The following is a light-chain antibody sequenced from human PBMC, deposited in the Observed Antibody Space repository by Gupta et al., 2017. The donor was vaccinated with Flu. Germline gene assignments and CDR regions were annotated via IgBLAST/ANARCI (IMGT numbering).Light chain of an antibody. V-gene: IGKV1-5*03. CDR3: QQYYGSWT. J-gene: IGKJ1*01. Sequence: DFQMTQSPSTLSASIGDRVTITCRASQSIKTGLAGFQRKPGEVAKLLLYKASTLETGVPSRFSGTGSGTEFTLTINRLQPDDYATYYCQQYYGSWTFGQGTKVEIK. CDR1: QSIKTG. CDR2: KAS.